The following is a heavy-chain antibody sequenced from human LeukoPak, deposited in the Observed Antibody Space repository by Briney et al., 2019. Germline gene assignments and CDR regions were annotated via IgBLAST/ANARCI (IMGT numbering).Heavy chain of an antibody. D-gene: IGHD3-9*01. CDR2: IYYSGST. CDR1: GGSISSSSYY. V-gene: IGHV4-39*01. CDR3: ARHKGGTYYDILTGYQDDYYFDY. J-gene: IGHJ4*02. Sequence: TSETLSLTCTVSGGSISSSSYYWGRIRQPPGKGLEWIGSIYYSGSTYYNPSLKGRVTISVDTSKNQFSLKLSSVTAADTAVYYCARHKGGTYYDILTGYQDDYYFDYWGQGTLVTVSS.